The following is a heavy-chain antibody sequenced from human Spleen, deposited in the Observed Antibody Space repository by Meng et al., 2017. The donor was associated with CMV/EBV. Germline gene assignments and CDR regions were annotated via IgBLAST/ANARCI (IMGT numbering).Heavy chain of an antibody. CDR2: INHSGST. CDR3: ARGGRVVVVAQSRPYYFDY. D-gene: IGHD2-15*01. J-gene: IGHJ4*02. Sequence: QVPLPLWGSGLLQPLEPLSLTCAVYGWSFSGYYGSWIRQPPGKGLEWIGEINHSGSTNYNPSLKSRVTISVDTSKNQFSLKLSSVTAADTAVYYCARGGRVVVVAQSRPYYFDYWGQGTLVTVFS. CDR1: GWSFSGYY. V-gene: IGHV4-34*01.